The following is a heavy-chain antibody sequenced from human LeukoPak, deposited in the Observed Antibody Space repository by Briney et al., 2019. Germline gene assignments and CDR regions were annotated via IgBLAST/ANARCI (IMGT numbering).Heavy chain of an antibody. Sequence: QTLSLTCAISGDIVSSNSAAWNWSRQSPSRGLEWLVRTYYRSKWYNDYAVSVKSRITINPDTSKNQFSLQLNSMTPEDTAVYYCARETGPPYSYYYYYMDVWGKGTTVTVSS. J-gene: IGHJ6*03. CDR1: GDIVSSNSAA. V-gene: IGHV6-1*01. CDR3: ARETGPPYSYYYYYMDV. CDR2: TYYRSKWYN.